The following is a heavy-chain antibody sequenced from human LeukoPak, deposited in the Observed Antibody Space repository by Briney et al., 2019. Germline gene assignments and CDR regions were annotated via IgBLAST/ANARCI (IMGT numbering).Heavy chain of an antibody. V-gene: IGHV3-48*01. CDR2: LSNTGNI. J-gene: IGHJ4*02. CDR1: GFTFSSYG. Sequence: PGGSLRLSCAAFGFTFSSYGMNWVRQAPGKGLEWLSYLSNTGNIHYARSVKGRFTISRDNAKNSLYLQMDGLRAEDTAVYYCARRGDTPMIGDHWGQGILVTVAS. CDR3: ARRGDTPMIGDH. D-gene: IGHD5-18*01.